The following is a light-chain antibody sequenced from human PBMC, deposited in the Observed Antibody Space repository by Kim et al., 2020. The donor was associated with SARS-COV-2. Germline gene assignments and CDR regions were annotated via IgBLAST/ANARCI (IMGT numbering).Light chain of an antibody. Sequence: SYELTQPPSVSVSPGQTASITCSGDKLGDKYANWYQQRPAQSPVLVIYQNTNRPSGIPERFSGSNSGNTVTLTISETQAMDEADYYCQAWDSSTRVFGTGTKVTVL. V-gene: IGLV3-1*01. CDR3: QAWDSSTRV. CDR2: QNT. CDR1: KLGDKY. J-gene: IGLJ1*01.